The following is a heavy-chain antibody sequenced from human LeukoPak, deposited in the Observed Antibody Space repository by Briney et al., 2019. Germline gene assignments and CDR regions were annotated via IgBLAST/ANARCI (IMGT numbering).Heavy chain of an antibody. Sequence: SETLXLTXTVSGGSISGXYXXXXRQPXGXXXXXXXXFXXXXXXXXXPSLXXXXXXXXXKXKNQFSLRLSSVTAADTAXYYCARAVTTDYYSYYMDVWGKGTTVTVSS. CDR1: GGSISGXY. CDR2: FXXXXXX. V-gene: IGHV4-4*07. CDR3: ARAVTTDYYSYYMDV. D-gene: IGHD4-17*01. J-gene: IGHJ6*03.